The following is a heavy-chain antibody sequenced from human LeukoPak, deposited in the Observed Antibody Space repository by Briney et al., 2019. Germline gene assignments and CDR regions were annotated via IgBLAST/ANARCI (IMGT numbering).Heavy chain of an antibody. D-gene: IGHD5-12*01. CDR3: AKDSGYDFNYSDY. V-gene: IGHV3-43*01. CDR1: GFTFDDYT. J-gene: IGHJ4*02. CDR2: ISWDGDNT. Sequence: GGSLRLSCAASGFTFDDYTMHWVRQAPGKGLEWVSLISWDGDNTYYADSVKGRFTISRDNSKNSLFLQMNSLRTEDTALYYCAKDSGYDFNYSDYWGQGTLVTVSS.